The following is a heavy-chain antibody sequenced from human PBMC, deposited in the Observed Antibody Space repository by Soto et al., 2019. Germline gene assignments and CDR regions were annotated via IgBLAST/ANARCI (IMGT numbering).Heavy chain of an antibody. CDR3: AIQTDFWSGSPHYYYMDV. D-gene: IGHD3-3*01. CDR2: INHRGST. J-gene: IGHJ6*03. CDR1: GGSFSGYY. V-gene: IGHV4-34*01. Sequence: SETLSLTCAVYGGSFSGYYWSWIRQPPGEGLEWIGEINHRGSTNYTPSLKSRVTISVDTSKNQFSLNLSSVTAADTAVYYRAIQTDFWSGSPHYYYMDVWGKGTTVTVSS.